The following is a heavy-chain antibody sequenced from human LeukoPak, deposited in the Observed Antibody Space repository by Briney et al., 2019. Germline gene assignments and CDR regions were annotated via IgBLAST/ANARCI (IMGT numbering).Heavy chain of an antibody. Sequence: ESGPALVKPTQTLTLTCTFSGFSLSTSGMCVSWIRQPPGKTLEWLARIDWDDDKYYSTSLKTRLTISKDTSKNQVVLTMTNMDPVDTATYYCARGYYYDSSGGNTLDYWGQGTLVTVSS. D-gene: IGHD3-22*01. CDR1: GFSLSTSGMC. CDR2: IDWDDDK. V-gene: IGHV2-70*11. CDR3: ARGYYYDSSGGNTLDY. J-gene: IGHJ4*02.